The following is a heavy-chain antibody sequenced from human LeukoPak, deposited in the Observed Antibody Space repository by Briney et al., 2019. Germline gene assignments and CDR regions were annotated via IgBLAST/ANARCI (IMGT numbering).Heavy chain of an antibody. CDR3: ARFTSTSLRDYGDHQYYFDY. J-gene: IGHJ4*02. V-gene: IGHV4-39*01. CDR1: GFSFSVYE. Sequence: PGGSLRLSCAASGFSFSVYEMHWVRQAPGKGLEWIGSIYYSGSTYYNPSLKSRVTISVDTSKNQFSLKLSSVTAADTAVYYCARFTSTSLRDYGDHQYYFDYWGQGTLVTVSS. D-gene: IGHD4-17*01. CDR2: IYYSGST.